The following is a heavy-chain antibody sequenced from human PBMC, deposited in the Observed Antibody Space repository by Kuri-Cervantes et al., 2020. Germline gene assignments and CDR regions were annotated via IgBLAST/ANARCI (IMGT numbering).Heavy chain of an antibody. V-gene: IGHV4-30-4*01. Sequence: SETLSLTCTVSGGSISSGDYHWSWIRQPPGKGLEWIGYIYYSGSTYYNPSLKSRVTISVDTSKNQFSLKLSSVTAADTAVYYCARRNYYDSSGYYYRTHRYFDLWGRGSLVTVSS. CDR1: GGSISSGDYH. CDR3: ARRNYYDSSGYYYRTHRYFDL. D-gene: IGHD3-22*01. CDR2: IYYSGST. J-gene: IGHJ2*01.